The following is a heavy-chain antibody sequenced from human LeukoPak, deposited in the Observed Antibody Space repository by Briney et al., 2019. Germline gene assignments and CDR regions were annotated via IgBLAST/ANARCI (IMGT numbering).Heavy chain of an antibody. CDR2: IWYDGSNK. CDR1: GFTFSSYG. CDR3: ARKDYYDSSGYPIDY. J-gene: IGHJ4*02. V-gene: IGHV3-33*01. D-gene: IGHD3-22*01. Sequence: PGGSLRLSCAASGFTFSSYGMHWVRQAPGKGLEWVAVIWYDGSNKHYADSVKGRFTISRDNSKNTLYLQMNSLRAEDTAVYYCARKDYYDSSGYPIDYWGQGTLVTVSS.